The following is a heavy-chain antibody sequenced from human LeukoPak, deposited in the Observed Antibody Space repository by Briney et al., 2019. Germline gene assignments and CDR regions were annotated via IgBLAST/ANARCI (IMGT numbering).Heavy chain of an antibody. CDR3: ARAPAGFWSGYTSDI. CDR2: ISSSNNFM. J-gene: IGHJ3*02. CDR1: GFTFSDYN. V-gene: IGHV3-21*01. Sequence: GGSLRLSCAASGFTFSDYNMNWVRQAPGKGLEWVSSISSSNNFMYYADSVKGRFTISRDNAHNSLYLLMNNLRAEDTAVYYCARAPAGFWSGYTSDIWGQGTMVTVSS. D-gene: IGHD3-3*01.